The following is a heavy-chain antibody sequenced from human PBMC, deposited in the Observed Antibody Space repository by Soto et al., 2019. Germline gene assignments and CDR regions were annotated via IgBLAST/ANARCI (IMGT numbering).Heavy chain of an antibody. CDR1: GGSFSGYY. CDR2: INHSGST. Sequence: QVQLQQWGAGLLKPSETLSLTCAVYGGSFSGYYWSWIRQPPGKGLEWIGEINHSGSTNYNPSLKSRVTISVDTSKTQVSLKLSSVPAADTAVYYCAREYGDYGVIDYWGQGTLVTVSS. V-gene: IGHV4-34*01. D-gene: IGHD4-17*01. CDR3: AREYGDYGVIDY. J-gene: IGHJ4*02.